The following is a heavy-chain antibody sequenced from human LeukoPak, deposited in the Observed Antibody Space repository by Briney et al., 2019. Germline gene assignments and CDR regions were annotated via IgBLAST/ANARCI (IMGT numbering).Heavy chain of an antibody. D-gene: IGHD3-16*02. CDR3: AWGSYRYFFFDY. J-gene: IGHJ4*02. V-gene: IGHV1-69*04. CDR2: IIPILGIA. CDR1: GGTFSSYA. Sequence: SVKVSCKASGGTFSSYAISWVRQAPGQGLEWMGRIIPILGIANYAQKFQGRVTITADKSTSTAYMELSSLRSEDTAVYYCAWGSYRYFFFDYWGQGTLVTVSS.